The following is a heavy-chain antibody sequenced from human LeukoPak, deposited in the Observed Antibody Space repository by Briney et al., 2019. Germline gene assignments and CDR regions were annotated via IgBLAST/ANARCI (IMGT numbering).Heavy chain of an antibody. CDR3: ARGIMITFGGVIVPDAFDI. CDR1: GFTFSSYG. D-gene: IGHD3-16*02. CDR2: IRYDGSNK. V-gene: IGHV3-30*02. Sequence: GGSLRLSCAASGFTFSSYGMHWVRQAPGKGLEWVAFIRYDGSNKYYADSVKGRFTISRDNSKNTLYLQMNSLRAEDTAVYYCARGIMITFGGVIVPDAFDIWGQGTMVTVSS. J-gene: IGHJ3*02.